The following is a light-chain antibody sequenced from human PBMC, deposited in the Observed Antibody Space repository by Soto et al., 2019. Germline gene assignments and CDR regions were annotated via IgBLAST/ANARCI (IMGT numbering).Light chain of an antibody. J-gene: IGKJ5*01. Sequence: SVLTQSPATLSLSPGERATLSCRASQSVSRYLAWYQQKPGQAPRLLIYDASNRATGIPARFSGSGSGTDFTLTISSLEPEDFAVYYCQQRSNWPPITFGQGTRLEI. CDR3: QQRSNWPPIT. CDR1: QSVSRY. CDR2: DAS. V-gene: IGKV3-11*01.